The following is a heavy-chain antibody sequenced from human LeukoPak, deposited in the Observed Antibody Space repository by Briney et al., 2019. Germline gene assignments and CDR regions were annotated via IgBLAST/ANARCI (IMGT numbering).Heavy chain of an antibody. J-gene: IGHJ3*02. CDR1: GDSVVTNNAA. CDR3: TRGKYSGFDI. D-gene: IGHD2-21*01. CDR2: TYLRSKWYN. V-gene: IGHV6-1*01. Sequence: QTLSLTCAISGDSVVTNNAAWNWIRQSRSRGLEWLGRTYLRSKWYNEYAVSVKSRITINPDTSRNHFTLQLNSVIPEGTAVYYCTRGKYSGFDIWGQGTMVSVSS.